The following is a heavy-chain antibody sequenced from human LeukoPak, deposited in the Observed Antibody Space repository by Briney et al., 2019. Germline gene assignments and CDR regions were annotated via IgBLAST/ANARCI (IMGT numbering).Heavy chain of an antibody. V-gene: IGHV1-8*03. Sequence: ASVKVSCKASGGTFSSYDINWVRQATGQGLEWMGWMNPNSGNTGYAQKFQGRVTITRNTSISTAYMELSSLRSEDTAVYYCASEVGALDAFDIWGQGTMVTVSS. CDR1: GGTFSSYD. J-gene: IGHJ3*02. CDR2: MNPNSGNT. CDR3: ASEVGALDAFDI. D-gene: IGHD1-26*01.